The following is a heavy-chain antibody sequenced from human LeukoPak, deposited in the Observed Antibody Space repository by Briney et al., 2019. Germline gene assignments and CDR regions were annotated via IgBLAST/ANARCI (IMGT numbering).Heavy chain of an antibody. D-gene: IGHD3-3*01. CDR2: IIPIFGTA. Sequence: ASVKVSCKASGGTFSSYAISWVRQAPGQGLEWMGGIIPIFGTANYAQKFQGRVTITADESTSTAYMELSSLRSEDTAVYYCARNDVWSGYYNLANYWGQGTLVTVSS. CDR3: ARNDVWSGYYNLANY. V-gene: IGHV1-69*13. J-gene: IGHJ4*02. CDR1: GGTFSSYA.